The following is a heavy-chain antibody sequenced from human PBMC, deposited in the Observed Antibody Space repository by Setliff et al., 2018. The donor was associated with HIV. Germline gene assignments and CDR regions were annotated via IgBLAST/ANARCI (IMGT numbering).Heavy chain of an antibody. V-gene: IGHV5-51*01. J-gene: IGHJ5*01. CDR2: IYPGDSDT. Sequence: GESLKISCTGSGYTFAKYWIAWVRHMPGKGLEWMGIIYPGDSDTTFSPSFRGQVTISADKSINTAYMQWRSLETSDSAIYYCARSQGVSNINLFDSWGQGSLVTVSS. D-gene: IGHD3-16*01. CDR1: GYTFAKYW. CDR3: ARSQGVSNINLFDS.